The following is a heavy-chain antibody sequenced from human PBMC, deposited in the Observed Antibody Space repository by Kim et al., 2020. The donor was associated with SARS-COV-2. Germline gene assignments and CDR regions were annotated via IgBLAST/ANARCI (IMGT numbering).Heavy chain of an antibody. J-gene: IGHJ6*02. Sequence: SETLSLTCTVSGGSISSGGYYWSWIRQHPGKGLEWIGYIYYSGSTYYNPSLKSRVTISVDTSKNQFSLKLSSVTAADTAVYYCARESALRSMTTVTTDGYYYGMDVWGQGTTVTVSS. D-gene: IGHD4-4*01. V-gene: IGHV4-31*03. CDR1: GGSISSGGYY. CDR2: IYYSGST. CDR3: ARESALRSMTTVTTDGYYYGMDV.